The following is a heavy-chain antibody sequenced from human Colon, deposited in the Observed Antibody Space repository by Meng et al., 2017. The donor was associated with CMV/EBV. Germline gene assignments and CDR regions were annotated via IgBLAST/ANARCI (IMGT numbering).Heavy chain of an antibody. V-gene: IGHV3-53*01. D-gene: IGHD5-18*01. Sequence: GALKISCAASGFTVSSNYMSWVRQAPGRGLEWVSLIYSGGSTYYADSVKGRFTISRDNSKNTLYLQMNSLRAEDTAVYYCARVGTGGRAFDIWGQGTMVTVSS. CDR3: ARVGTGGRAFDI. CDR2: IYSGGST. J-gene: IGHJ3*02. CDR1: GFTVSSNY.